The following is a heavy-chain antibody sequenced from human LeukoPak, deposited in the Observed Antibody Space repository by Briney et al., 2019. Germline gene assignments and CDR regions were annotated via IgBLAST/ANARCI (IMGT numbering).Heavy chain of an antibody. CDR3: ASLGITGTTLSYFDY. CDR1: GYSFCCYR. D-gene: IGHD1-20*01. J-gene: IGHJ4*02. CDR2: IYPGDSDS. V-gene: IGHV5-51*01. Sequence: GEALYISCNGSGYSFCCYRIAWVRQMRGRGLEWRGIIYPGDSDSRYSQSFQRQVTTSADKSVTTAYLQWSSLKASDTAMYYCASLGITGTTLSYFDYWGQGTLVTVSS.